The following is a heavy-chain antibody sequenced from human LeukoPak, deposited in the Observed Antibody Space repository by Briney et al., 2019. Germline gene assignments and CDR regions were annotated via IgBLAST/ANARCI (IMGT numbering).Heavy chain of an antibody. D-gene: IGHD1-26*01. CDR2: IYYSGST. Sequence: SETLSLTCTVSGGSISSSSYYWGWIRQPPGKGLEWIGSIYYSGSTYYNPSLKSRVTISVDTSKNQFSLKLSSVTAADTAVYYCARAVSGSYYVYYYYYYMDVWGKGTTVTVSS. J-gene: IGHJ6*03. CDR1: GGSISSSSYY. CDR3: ARAVSGSYYVYYYYYYMDV. V-gene: IGHV4-39*07.